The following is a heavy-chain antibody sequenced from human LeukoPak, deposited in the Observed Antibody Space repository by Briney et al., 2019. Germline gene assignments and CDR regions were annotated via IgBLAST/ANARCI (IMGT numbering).Heavy chain of an antibody. CDR3: ARHLGGYTHFDY. J-gene: IGHJ4*02. V-gene: IGHV5-10-1*01. Sequence: GESLKISCKGSGYSFTNYWITWVRQMPGKGLECVGKIDPSDSYTNYSPSFQGNVTISADKSINTAYLQWSSLEASDTAIYFCARHLGGYTHFDYWGQGTLVTVSS. CDR2: IDPSDSYT. D-gene: IGHD3-22*01. CDR1: GYSFTNYW.